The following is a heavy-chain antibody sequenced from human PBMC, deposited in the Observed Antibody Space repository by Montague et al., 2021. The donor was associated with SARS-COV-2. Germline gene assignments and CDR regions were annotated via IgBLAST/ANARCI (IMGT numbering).Heavy chain of an antibody. J-gene: IGHJ5*02. V-gene: IGHV4-39*01. D-gene: IGHD2-15*01. CDR1: GGSVYSNADHLNSDY. Sequence: SETLSLTCDVSGGSVYSNADHLNSDYLAWVRQSPGRGLDRIGSVXCRVRTWQNPSFRGRLTMSVDTSKNSVSLRLTSVPAADTAMYYCTGQRWRGRFDPWGLGTLVIVSS. CDR2: VXCRVRT. CDR3: TGQRWRGRFDP.